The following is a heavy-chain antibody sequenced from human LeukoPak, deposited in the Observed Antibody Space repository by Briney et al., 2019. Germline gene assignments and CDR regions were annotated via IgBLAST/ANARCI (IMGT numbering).Heavy chain of an antibody. V-gene: IGHV4-39*07. CDR1: GVSIRSSVPITSSMLY. J-gene: IGHJ3*02. CDR2: ISYSGGT. D-gene: IGHD3-22*01. Sequence: SETLSLTCTVSGVSIRSSVPITSSMLYWAWVRQPPGKGLEWIGDISYSGGTNYNPSLKSRVTISVDTSKNQFSLKLSSVTAADTAVYYCARLSFSQGYYDSSRGAFDIWGQGTMVTVSS. CDR3: ARLSFSQGYYDSSRGAFDI.